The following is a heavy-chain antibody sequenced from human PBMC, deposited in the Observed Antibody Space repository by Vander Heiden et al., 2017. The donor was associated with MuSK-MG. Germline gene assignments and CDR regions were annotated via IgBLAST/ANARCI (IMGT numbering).Heavy chain of an antibody. J-gene: IGHJ4*02. V-gene: IGHV4-39*07. CDR2: IYYSGST. D-gene: IGHD3-22*01. Sequence: QLQLQESGPGLLKPSETLSLTCTVSGGSISSSSYYWGWIRQPPGKGLEWIGSIYYSGSTYYNPSLKSRVTISVDTSKNQFSLKLSSVTAADTAVYYCARASYYYDSSGYPFDYWGQGTLVTVSS. CDR3: ARASYYYDSSGYPFDY. CDR1: GGSISSSSYY.